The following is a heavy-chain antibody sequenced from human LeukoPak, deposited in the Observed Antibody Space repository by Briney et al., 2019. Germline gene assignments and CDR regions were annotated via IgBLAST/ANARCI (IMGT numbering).Heavy chain of an antibody. CDR3: ARAGGSGSYYDVDY. D-gene: IGHD3-10*01. J-gene: IGHJ4*02. V-gene: IGHV3-20*04. CDR2: INWNGGST. CDR1: GFTFDDYG. Sequence: PGGSLRLSCAASGFTFDDYGMSWVRQAPGKGLEWVSGINWNGGSTGYADSVKGRFTISRDNAKNSLYLQMNSLRAEDTALYYCARAGGSGSYYDVDYWGQGTLVTVSS.